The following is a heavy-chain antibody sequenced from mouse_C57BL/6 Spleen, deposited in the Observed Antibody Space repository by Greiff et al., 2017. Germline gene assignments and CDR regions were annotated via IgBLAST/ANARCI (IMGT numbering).Heavy chain of an antibody. J-gene: IGHJ2*01. Sequence: EVQLVESGGGLVKPGGSLKLSCAASGFTFSSYAMSWVRQTPETRLEWVATISDGGSYTYYPDNVKGRFTISRDNAKNNLYLQMSHLKSEDTAMYYCTRDSPDYYGSSYDYFDYWGQGTTLTVSS. CDR1: GFTFSSYA. D-gene: IGHD1-1*01. CDR3: TRDSPDYYGSSYDYFDY. V-gene: IGHV5-4*01. CDR2: ISDGGSYT.